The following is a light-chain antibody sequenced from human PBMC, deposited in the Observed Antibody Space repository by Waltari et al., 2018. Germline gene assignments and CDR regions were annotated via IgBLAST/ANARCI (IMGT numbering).Light chain of an antibody. V-gene: IGLV1-40*01. J-gene: IGLJ2*01. CDR1: GPHTGAGDA. Sequence: QSVLTQPPSVSGAPGQRVTISCTGSGPHTGAGDAVHWYQQLPRAAPKLLIYGSTSRPLGVPDRFFGSTSGTSASLAITGLQAEDEADYYCQSYDTSLRVVFGGGTKLTVL. CDR2: GST. CDR3: QSYDTSLRVV.